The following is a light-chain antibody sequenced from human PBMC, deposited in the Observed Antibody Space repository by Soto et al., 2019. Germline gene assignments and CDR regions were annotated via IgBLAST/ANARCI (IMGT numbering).Light chain of an antibody. J-gene: IGLJ1*01. CDR2: EVN. CDR3: SSYAGSSNV. V-gene: IGLV2-8*01. Sequence: QSALTQPPSAAGSPGQSVAISFTGTSSDVGGYNYVSWYQQHPGKAPKLMMYEVNKRPSGVPDRFSGSKSGNTASLTVSGLQAEDEADYYCSSYAGSSNVFGTGTKANVL. CDR1: SSDVGGYNY.